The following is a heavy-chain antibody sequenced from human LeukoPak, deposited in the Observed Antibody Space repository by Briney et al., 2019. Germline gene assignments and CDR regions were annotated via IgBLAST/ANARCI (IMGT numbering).Heavy chain of an antibody. V-gene: IGHV4-31*03. Sequence: SETLSLTCTVSGTSISSGAYSWSWVRQHPGKGLEWIAYIYYSGNTYYNPSLKRRVTISVDTSKNQFSLKLSSVTAADTAVYYCARAITIFGALGYFDYWGQGTLVTVSS. D-gene: IGHD3-3*01. CDR3: ARAITIFGALGYFDY. J-gene: IGHJ4*02. CDR2: IYYSGNT. CDR1: GTSISSGAYS.